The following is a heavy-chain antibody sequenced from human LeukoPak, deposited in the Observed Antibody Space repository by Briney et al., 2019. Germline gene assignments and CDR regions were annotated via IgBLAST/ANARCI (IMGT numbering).Heavy chain of an antibody. CDR1: GFAFSTYS. V-gene: IGHV3-23*01. J-gene: IGHJ4*02. CDR3: ARTPIAVAAYSFDS. D-gene: IGHD6-19*01. CDR2: ISGSGVST. Sequence: GGSLRLSCAASGFAFSTYSMSWVRQAPGKGLEWVSAISGSGVSTYYAGSVQGRFTISRDNSKNTLYLQMNSLRAEDTAVYHCARTPIAVAAYSFDSWGQGALVSVSS.